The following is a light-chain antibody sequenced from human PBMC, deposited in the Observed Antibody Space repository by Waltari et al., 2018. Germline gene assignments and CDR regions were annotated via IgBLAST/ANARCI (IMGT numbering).Light chain of an antibody. Sequence: QSALTQPRSVSGSPGQSVTLSCTGTSSDVGGYDYVSWYQQPPGKAPKLIISEVDKRPSGVSDRFSGSKSGNTASLTISGLQVDDEASYYCCSFAGNYTLLFGGGTNLTVL. CDR3: CSFAGNYTLL. CDR2: EVD. CDR1: SSDVGGYDY. J-gene: IGLJ2*01. V-gene: IGLV2-11*01.